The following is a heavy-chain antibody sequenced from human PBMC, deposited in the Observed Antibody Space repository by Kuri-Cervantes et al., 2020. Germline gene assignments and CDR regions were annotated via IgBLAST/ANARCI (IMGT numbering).Heavy chain of an antibody. J-gene: IGHJ2*01. CDR2: INHSGST. D-gene: IGHD3-10*01. CDR3: AREGSSGYWYFDL. CDR1: GGSFSGYY. Sequence: SETLSFTCAVYGGSFSGYYWSWIRQPPGKGLEWIGEINHSGSTNYNPSLKSRVTISVDTSKNQFSLKLSSVTAADSAVYYCAREGSSGYWYFDLWGRGTLVTVSS. V-gene: IGHV4-34*01.